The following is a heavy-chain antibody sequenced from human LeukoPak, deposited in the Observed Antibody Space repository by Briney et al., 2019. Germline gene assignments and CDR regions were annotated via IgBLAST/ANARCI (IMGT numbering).Heavy chain of an antibody. V-gene: IGHV4-34*01. J-gene: IGHJ6*02. CDR2: INHSGST. CDR1: GGSFSGYY. D-gene: IGHD3-3*01. Sequence: PSETLSLTCAVYGGSFSGYYWSWIRQPPGKGLESIAEINHSGSTNYNPSLKSRVTISVDTSKNQFSLKLSSVTAADTAVYYCARREGFWSGTYYYCYYGMDVWGQGTTVTVSS. CDR3: ARREGFWSGTYYYCYYGMDV.